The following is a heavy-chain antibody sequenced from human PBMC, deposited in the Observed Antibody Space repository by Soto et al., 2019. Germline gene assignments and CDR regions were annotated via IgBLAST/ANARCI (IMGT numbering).Heavy chain of an antibody. CDR2: INVYNGNT. J-gene: IGHJ3*02. CDR1: GYTFTNYG. D-gene: IGHD3-22*01. Sequence: ASVKVSCKASGYTFTNYGISWVRQAPGQGLEWMGWINVYNGNTKYAQKVQGRVTMTTDTSTSTAYMELRSLRSDDTAVYYCALDRMIVKLNDAFDIWGQGTMVTGSS. V-gene: IGHV1-18*01. CDR3: ALDRMIVKLNDAFDI.